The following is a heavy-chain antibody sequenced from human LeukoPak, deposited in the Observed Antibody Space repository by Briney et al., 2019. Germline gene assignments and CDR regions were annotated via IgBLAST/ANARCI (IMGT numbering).Heavy chain of an antibody. CDR3: ARAPWSPTSSSLGGRYFDY. D-gene: IGHD6-13*01. Sequence: ASVKVSCKASGYTFTGYYMHWVRQAPGQGLGWMGWINPNSGGTNYAQKFQGRVTMTRDTSISTAYMELSRLRSDDTAVYYCARAPWSPTSSSLGGRYFDYWGQGTLVTVSS. CDR1: GYTFTGYY. V-gene: IGHV1-2*02. CDR2: INPNSGGT. J-gene: IGHJ4*02.